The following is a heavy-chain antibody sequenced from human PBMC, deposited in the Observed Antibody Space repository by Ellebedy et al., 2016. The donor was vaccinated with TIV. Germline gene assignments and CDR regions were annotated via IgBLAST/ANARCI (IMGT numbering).Heavy chain of an antibody. CDR2: IYYSGST. CDR3: ARDAYYYDSSGYSLDY. V-gene: IGHV4-30-4*01. Sequence: SETLSLXCTVSGGSISSGDYYWSWIRQPPGKGLEWIGYIYYSGSTYYNPSLKSRVTISVDTSKNQFSLKLSSVTAADTAVYYCARDAYYYDSSGYSLDYWGQGTLVTVSS. CDR1: GGSISSGDYY. J-gene: IGHJ4*02. D-gene: IGHD3-22*01.